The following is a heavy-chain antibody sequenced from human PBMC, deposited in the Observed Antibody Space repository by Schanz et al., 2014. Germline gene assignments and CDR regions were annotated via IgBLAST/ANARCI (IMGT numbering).Heavy chain of an antibody. Sequence: VQLVESGGGVVQPERSLRLSCAASGFNFANHAIHWVRQAPGKGLEWVSAISGSGGSTYYADSVKGRFIISRDNSKNNSKNTLYVQMNSLRAEDTAVYYCVRLDVHDYWGQGTLVTVSS. CDR1: GFNFANHA. J-gene: IGHJ4*02. D-gene: IGHD3-16*01. CDR3: VRLDVHDY. CDR2: ISGSGGST. V-gene: IGHV3-23*04.